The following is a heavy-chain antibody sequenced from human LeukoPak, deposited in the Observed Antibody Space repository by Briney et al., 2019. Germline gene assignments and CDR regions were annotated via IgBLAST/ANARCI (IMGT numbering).Heavy chain of an antibody. CDR1: GYTFTGYY. Sequence: ASVKVSCKASGYTFTGYYMHWVRQAPGQGLEWMGWNNPNSGGTNYAQKFQGRVTMTRDTSISTAYMELSRLRSDDTAVYYCARVLYYYGSGSSLGYWGQGTLVTVSS. J-gene: IGHJ4*02. V-gene: IGHV1-2*02. CDR2: NNPNSGGT. D-gene: IGHD3-10*01. CDR3: ARVLYYYGSGSSLGY.